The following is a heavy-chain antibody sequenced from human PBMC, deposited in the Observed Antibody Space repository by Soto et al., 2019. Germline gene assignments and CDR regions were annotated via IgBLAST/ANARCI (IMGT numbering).Heavy chain of an antibody. CDR1: GGSISSSSYY. CDR3: ARGAMVRGVIIPPPPRMYYFDY. CDR2: INHSGST. V-gene: IGHV4-39*07. Sequence: SETLSLTCTVSGGSISSSSYYWGWIRQPPGKGLEWIGEINHSGSTNYNPSLKSRVTISVDTSKNQFSLKLSSVTAADTAVYYCARGAMVRGVIIPPPPRMYYFDYWGQGTLVTVSS. D-gene: IGHD3-10*01. J-gene: IGHJ4*02.